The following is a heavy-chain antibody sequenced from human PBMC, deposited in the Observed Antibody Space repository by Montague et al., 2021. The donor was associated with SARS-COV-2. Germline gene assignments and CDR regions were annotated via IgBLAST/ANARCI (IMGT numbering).Heavy chain of an antibody. CDR1: GASINSDSYY. CDR2: IDNSGST. J-gene: IGHJ3*01. Sequence: SERRYLTCTVSGASINSDSYYRDWIRQPPGKGLEWIGSIDNSGSTSYISSLESRLTISEDTPKKQFSLRLTSVTAADTAMYYCARRQDYFGAGSYIFDVWGQGIMVTVSS. CDR3: ARRQDYFGAGSYIFDV. V-gene: IGHV4-39*01. D-gene: IGHD3-10*01.